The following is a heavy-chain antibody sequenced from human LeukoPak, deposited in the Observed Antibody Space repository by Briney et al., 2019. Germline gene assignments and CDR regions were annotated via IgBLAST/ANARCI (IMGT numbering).Heavy chain of an antibody. CDR2: INWNGGST. CDR3: ARDYDSSGHNQVFDY. D-gene: IGHD3-22*01. V-gene: IGHV3-20*04. J-gene: IGHJ4*02. Sequence: GGSLRLSCAASGFTFDDYGMSWVRQAPGKGLEWVSGINWNGGSTGYADSVKGRFTISRDNAKNSLYLQMNSLRAEDTALYYCARDYDSSGHNQVFDYWGQGTLVTVSS. CDR1: GFTFDDYG.